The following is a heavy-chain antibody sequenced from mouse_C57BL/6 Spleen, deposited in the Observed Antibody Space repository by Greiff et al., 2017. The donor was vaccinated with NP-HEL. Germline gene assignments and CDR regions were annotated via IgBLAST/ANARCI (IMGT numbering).Heavy chain of an antibody. Sequence: VQLQQSGAELVKPGASVKLSCKASGYTFTSYWMQWVKQRPGQGLEWIGEIDPSDSYTNYNQKFKGKATVTVDTSSSTAYMQLSSLTSEDSAVYYGARKEVYYDYDELMDYWGQGTSVTVSS. CDR3: ARKEVYYDYDELMDY. CDR2: IDPSDSYT. CDR1: GYTFTSYW. V-gene: IGHV1-50*01. J-gene: IGHJ4*01. D-gene: IGHD2-4*01.